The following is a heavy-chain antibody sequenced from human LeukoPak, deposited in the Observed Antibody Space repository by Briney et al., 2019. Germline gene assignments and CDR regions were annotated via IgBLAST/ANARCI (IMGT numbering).Heavy chain of an antibody. CDR2: INPGNGDI. Sequence: ASVNVSCKASGCTFANYFMHWVRQAPGQGPEWMGVINPGNGDIRYAQKFHGRVSVTRDTSTSTVYMELSSLKSEDTAVYYCARGGSYSRFDYWGQGTLVTVSS. J-gene: IGHJ4*02. CDR1: GCTFANYF. V-gene: IGHV1-46*01. CDR3: ARGGSYSRFDY. D-gene: IGHD1-26*01.